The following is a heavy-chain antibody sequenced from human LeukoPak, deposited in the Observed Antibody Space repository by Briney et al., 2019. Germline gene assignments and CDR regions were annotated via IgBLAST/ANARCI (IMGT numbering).Heavy chain of an antibody. Sequence: SETLSLTRTVSRGSISSYYWSSIRQPPGTGLESIGYIYFSGSTNYNPPLKSRVTISVDTSKNPFSLNLSSVTAADTAVYYCARHQDSSGYYNVYAFDIWGQGTMVTVSS. CDR1: RGSISSYY. CDR2: IYFSGST. D-gene: IGHD3-22*01. V-gene: IGHV4-59*08. CDR3: ARHQDSSGYYNVYAFDI. J-gene: IGHJ3*02.